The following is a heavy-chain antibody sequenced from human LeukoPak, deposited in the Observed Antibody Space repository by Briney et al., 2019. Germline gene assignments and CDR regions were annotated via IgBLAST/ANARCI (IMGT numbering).Heavy chain of an antibody. D-gene: IGHD6-13*01. CDR1: GFTFSSYA. CDR3: ARENAAAKAFDI. Sequence: GGSLRLSCAASGFTFSSYAMNWVRQAPGKGLEWISDISSSGSTIYYADSVKGRFTISRDNAKNSLYLQMNSLRAEDTAVYYCARENAAAKAFDIWGQGTMVTVSS. CDR2: ISSSGSTI. V-gene: IGHV3-48*03. J-gene: IGHJ3*02.